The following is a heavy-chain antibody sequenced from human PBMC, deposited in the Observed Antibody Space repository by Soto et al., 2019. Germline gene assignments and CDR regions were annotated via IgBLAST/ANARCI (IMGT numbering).Heavy chain of an antibody. CDR3: AREGYNWNANYYYYYMDV. Sequence: QVQLVQSGAEVKKPGASVKVSCKASGYTFTSYGISWVRQAPGQGLEWMGWISAYNGNTNYAQKLQGRVTMTTDTPTSTAYMELRSVRSDDTAVYYCAREGYNWNANYYYYYMDVWGKGTTVTVSS. J-gene: IGHJ6*03. CDR1: GYTFTSYG. D-gene: IGHD1-1*01. V-gene: IGHV1-18*01. CDR2: ISAYNGNT.